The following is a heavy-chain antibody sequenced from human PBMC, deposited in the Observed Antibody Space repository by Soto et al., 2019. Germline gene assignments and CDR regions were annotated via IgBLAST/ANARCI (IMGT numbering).Heavy chain of an antibody. D-gene: IGHD1-20*01. CDR2: VFYSGII. V-gene: IGHV4-59*01. J-gene: IGHJ4*02. Sequence: SQTLLPPCTVSGGSLNGYYWNRIRQPPGQGLEWIGYVFYSGIINYNPSLRNRVTISADTANNHFSLTLISVTAADTAVYYCARGSPVRANWNFDYWGQGTQVNVSS. CDR1: GGSLNGYY. CDR3: ARGSPVRANWNFDY.